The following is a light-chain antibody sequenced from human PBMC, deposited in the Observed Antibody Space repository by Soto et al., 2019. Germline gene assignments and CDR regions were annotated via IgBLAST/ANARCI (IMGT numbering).Light chain of an antibody. J-gene: IGKJ1*01. V-gene: IGKV1-5*01. CDR3: KQYETFSGT. CDR1: QSVSGW. CDR2: DAS. Sequence: DIQITQTPSTLSASVGDTVTVTCLASQSVSGWLAWYQQKPGEAPKLLIYDASALPRGVPSRFSGSGSGTKFTLTTASLQPDDFATYYCKQYETFSGTLGPGTMVDSK.